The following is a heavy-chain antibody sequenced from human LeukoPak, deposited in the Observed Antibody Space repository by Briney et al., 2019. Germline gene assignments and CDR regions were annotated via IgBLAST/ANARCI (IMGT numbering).Heavy chain of an antibody. V-gene: IGHV3-74*01. D-gene: IGHD2-21*01. Sequence: GGSLRLSCAASGFTFSSHWMHWVRHVPGKGLVWVSRISSDGRIKNYADSVKGRFTISRDNAKNNLYLQMNSLRADDTAVYYCASPYCGRIACYGGNYGGQGTLVTVSS. CDR1: GFTFSSHW. CDR2: ISSDGRIK. J-gene: IGHJ4*02. CDR3: ASPYCGRIACYGGNY.